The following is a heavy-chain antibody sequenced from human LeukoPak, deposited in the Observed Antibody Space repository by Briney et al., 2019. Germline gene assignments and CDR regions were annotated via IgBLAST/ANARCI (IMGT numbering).Heavy chain of an antibody. D-gene: IGHD3-22*01. V-gene: IGHV3-48*03. CDR1: GFTFSSYE. Sequence: PGGSLRLSCAASGFTFSSYEMNWVRQAPGKGLEWVSYISSSGSTIYYADSVKGRFTISRDNAKNSLYLQMNSLRAEDTAVYYCAREGLYDSSGSYVNSGFDYWGQGTLVTVSS. CDR3: AREGLYDSSGSYVNSGFDY. J-gene: IGHJ4*02. CDR2: ISSSGSTI.